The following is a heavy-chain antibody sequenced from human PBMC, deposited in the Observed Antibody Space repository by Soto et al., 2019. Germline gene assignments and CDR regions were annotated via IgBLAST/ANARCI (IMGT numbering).Heavy chain of an antibody. D-gene: IGHD6-6*01. J-gene: IGHJ6*02. CDR1: GFAFSDYY. CDR2: ITSSGRTT. CDR3: ARDLGLVLEYISSPLSYYGMDV. V-gene: IGHV3-11*01. Sequence: QVQLVESGGGLVKPGGSLRLSCAASGFAFSDYYMNWIRQAPGKGLEWVSYITSSGRTTYYADSVKGRFTISRDNAKNSLYLQMNSQRAEDTAVYYCARDLGLVLEYISSPLSYYGMDVWGQGTTVTVSS.